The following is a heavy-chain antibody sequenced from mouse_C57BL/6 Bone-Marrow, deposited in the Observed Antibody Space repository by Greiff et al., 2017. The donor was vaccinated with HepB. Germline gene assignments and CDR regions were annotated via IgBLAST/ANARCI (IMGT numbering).Heavy chain of an antibody. D-gene: IGHD1-1*01. V-gene: IGHV2-9-1*01. Sequence: VQVVESGPGLVAPSQSLSITCTVSGFSLTSYAISWVRQPPGKGLEWLGVIWTGGGTNYKSDLKDRLSMSKDNYKSQVCLKMNSLQTDDTARYYCASFITYWYFDVWGTGTTVTVSS. CDR2: IWTGGGT. CDR3: ASFITYWYFDV. J-gene: IGHJ1*03. CDR1: GFSLTSYA.